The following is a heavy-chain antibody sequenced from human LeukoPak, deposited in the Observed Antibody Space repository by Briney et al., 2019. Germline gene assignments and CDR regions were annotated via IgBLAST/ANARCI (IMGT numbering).Heavy chain of an antibody. CDR3: ARDLAWGGY. D-gene: IGHD7-27*01. CDR2: ISYDGSNE. Sequence: PGGSPRLSCAASGFTFSTYGMHWVRQAPGKGLEWVAVISYDGSNEYYADSVKGRLTISRDNAKNSLYLQMNSLRAEDTAVYYCARDLAWGGYWGQGTLVTVSS. CDR1: GFTFSTYG. V-gene: IGHV3-30*03. J-gene: IGHJ4*02.